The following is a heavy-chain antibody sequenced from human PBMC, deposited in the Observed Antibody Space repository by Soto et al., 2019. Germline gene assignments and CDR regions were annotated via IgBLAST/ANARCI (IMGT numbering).Heavy chain of an antibody. CDR3: ATFVEQWGDAFDI. V-gene: IGHV1-18*01. CDR1: GYTFTSYG. J-gene: IGHJ3*02. Sequence: QVQLVQSGAEVKKPGASVKVSCKASGYTFTSYGISWVRQAPGQGHEWMGWISAYNGNTNYAQKLQGRDTMTTDTSTSTAYTELRSLGSDDTAVYCCATFVEQWGDAFDIWGQGTMVTVSS. CDR2: ISAYNGNT. D-gene: IGHD6-19*01.